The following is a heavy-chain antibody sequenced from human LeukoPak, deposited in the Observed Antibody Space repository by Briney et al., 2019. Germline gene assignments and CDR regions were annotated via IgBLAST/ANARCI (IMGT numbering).Heavy chain of an antibody. D-gene: IGHD6-19*01. J-gene: IGHJ4*02. CDR2: IYT. CDR3: AREEIAVTARSLDY. V-gene: IGHV4-4*07. CDR1: GGSISSYY. Sequence: SETLSLTCTVSGGSISSYYWSWIRQPAGKGLEWIGRIYTNYNPSLKSRVTLSLDTSKNQFSLKLSSVTAADTAMYYCAREEIAVTARSLDYWGQGTLVTVSS.